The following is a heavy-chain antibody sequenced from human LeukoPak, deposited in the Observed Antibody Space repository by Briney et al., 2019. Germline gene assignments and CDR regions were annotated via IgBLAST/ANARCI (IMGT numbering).Heavy chain of an antibody. J-gene: IGHJ4*02. Sequence: GESLKISCKGSGYSFTSYWIGWVRQMPGKGLEWMGFIYPGDSDTRYSPSFKGQVTISADKSISTAYLQSSSLKASDTAMYYCASGQQLAQFDYWGQGTLVTVSS. CDR3: ASGQQLAQFDY. CDR1: GYSFTSYW. V-gene: IGHV5-51*01. CDR2: IYPGDSDT. D-gene: IGHD6-13*01.